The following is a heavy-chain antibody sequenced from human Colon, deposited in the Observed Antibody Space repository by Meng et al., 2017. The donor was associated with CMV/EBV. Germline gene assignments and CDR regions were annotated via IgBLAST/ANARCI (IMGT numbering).Heavy chain of an antibody. D-gene: IGHD2-2*01. CDR1: GFTFNDFE. V-gene: IGHV3-20*04. Sequence: GESLKISCVGTGFTFNDFELTWVRQRPGKGLEWVASINWDGGSTVYVDSVKGRFTISRDNAKNLLYLQMNSLRVEDTAVYYCAKVSPTIVEPAAIGDYWGQGTLVTVSS. J-gene: IGHJ4*02. CDR3: AKVSPTIVEPAAIGDY. CDR2: INWDGGST.